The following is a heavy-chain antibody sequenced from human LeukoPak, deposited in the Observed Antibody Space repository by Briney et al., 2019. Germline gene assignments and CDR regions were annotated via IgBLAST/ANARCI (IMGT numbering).Heavy chain of an antibody. Sequence: PGGTLRLSCAASGFTFSSYGMSWVRQAPGKGLEWVSAISGSGGSTYYADSVKGRFTISRDNSKNTLYLQMNSLRAEDTAVYYCAKPHCSGGSCYYYHYMDVWGKGTTVTISS. J-gene: IGHJ6*03. D-gene: IGHD2-15*01. CDR2: ISGSGGST. CDR1: GFTFSSYG. CDR3: AKPHCSGGSCYYYHYMDV. V-gene: IGHV3-23*01.